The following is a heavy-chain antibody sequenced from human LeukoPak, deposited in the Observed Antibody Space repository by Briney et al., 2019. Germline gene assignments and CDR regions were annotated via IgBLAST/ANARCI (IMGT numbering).Heavy chain of an antibody. J-gene: IGHJ6*03. CDR2: IYYSGST. CDR1: GGSISSSSYY. V-gene: IGHV4-39*07. Sequence: SETLSLTCTVSGGSISSSSYYWGWIRQPPGKGLEGIGSIYYSGSTYYNPSLKSRVTISVDTSKNQFSLKLSSVTAADTAVYYCARVSGSSSYYYYYYMDVWGKGTTVTVSS. CDR3: ARVSGSSSYYYYYYMDV. D-gene: IGHD1-26*01.